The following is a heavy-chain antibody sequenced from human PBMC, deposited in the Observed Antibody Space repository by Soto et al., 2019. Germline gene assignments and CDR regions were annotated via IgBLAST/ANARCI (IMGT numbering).Heavy chain of an antibody. Sequence: PGGSLRLSCAASGFTFSSYWMSWVRQAPGKGLEWVANIKQDGGEKYYVDSVKGRFTISRDNAKNSLYLQMNSLRAEDTAVYYFARVGSDFWSGYYALGYSYSGMGVWGQGTTVTVSS. CDR2: IKQDGGEK. CDR1: GFTFSSYW. V-gene: IGHV3-7*03. D-gene: IGHD3-3*01. J-gene: IGHJ6*02. CDR3: ARVGSDFWSGYYALGYSYSGMGV.